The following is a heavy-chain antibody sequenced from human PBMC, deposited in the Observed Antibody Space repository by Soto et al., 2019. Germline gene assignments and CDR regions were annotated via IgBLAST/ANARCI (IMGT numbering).Heavy chain of an antibody. Sequence: PSETLSLTCAVPGGSFRGYYWSWIRQPDGKGREWIGRIYTSGSTNYNPSLKSRVTMSVDTSTNQFSLKLSSVTAADTAVYYCAGGNWNLSRGGMDYWGQGTLVTVSS. V-gene: IGHV4-4*07. CDR3: AGGNWNLSRGGMDY. CDR1: GGSFRGYY. D-gene: IGHD1-7*01. CDR2: IYTSGST. J-gene: IGHJ4*02.